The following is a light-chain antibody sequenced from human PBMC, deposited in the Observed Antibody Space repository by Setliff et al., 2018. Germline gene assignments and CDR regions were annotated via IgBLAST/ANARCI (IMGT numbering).Light chain of an antibody. J-gene: IGLJ1*01. CDR1: SSDVGYYNY. CDR3: SSYTSSSTRV. Sequence: QSVLTQPASVSGSPGQSITISCTGTSSDVGYYNYVSWYQQHPGNAPKLMIYEVSNRPSGVSNRFSGSKSGNTASLTISGLQAEDEADYYCSSYTSSSTRVFGTGTKVTVL. V-gene: IGLV2-14*01. CDR2: EVS.